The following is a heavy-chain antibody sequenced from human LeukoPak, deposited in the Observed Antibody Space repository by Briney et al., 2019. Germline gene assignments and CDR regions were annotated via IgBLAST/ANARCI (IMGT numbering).Heavy chain of an antibody. J-gene: IGHJ4*02. Sequence: ASVKVSCKASGDTFSSYAISWVRQAPGQGLEWMGGIIPIFGTANYAQKFQGRVTITTDESTSTAYMELSSLRSEDTAVYYCASEMATGFFDYWGQGTLVTVSS. CDR3: ASEMATGFFDY. V-gene: IGHV1-69*05. D-gene: IGHD5-24*01. CDR2: IIPIFGTA. CDR1: GDTFSSYA.